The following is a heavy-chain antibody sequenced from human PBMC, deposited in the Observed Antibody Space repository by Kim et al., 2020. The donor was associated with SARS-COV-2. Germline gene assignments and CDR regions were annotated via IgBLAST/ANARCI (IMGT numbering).Heavy chain of an antibody. V-gene: IGHV1-24*01. D-gene: IGHD1-26*01. CDR3: ATGPIGGSPTFDY. CDR1: GYTLTELS. J-gene: IGHJ4*02. Sequence: ASVKVSCKVSGYTLTELSMHWVRQAPGKGLEWMGGFDPEDGETIYAQKFQGRVTMTEDTSTDTAYMELSSLRSEDTAEYYCATGPIGGSPTFDYWGQGTLVTVST. CDR2: FDPEDGET.